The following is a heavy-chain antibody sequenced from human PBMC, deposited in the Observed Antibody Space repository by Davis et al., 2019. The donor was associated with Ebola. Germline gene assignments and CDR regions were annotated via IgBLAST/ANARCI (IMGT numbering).Heavy chain of an antibody. Sequence: SETLSLTCAVSGGSITSDYSWSWIRRPPGKGLEWIGYIYRSGSSYYNPSLKSRVTISVDKSKNQFSLKLDSVTAADTAVYYCAREETYSGTYYIDYWGQGTLVTVSS. CDR1: GGSITSDYS. CDR3: AREETYSGTYYIDY. CDR2: IYRSGSS. J-gene: IGHJ4*02. D-gene: IGHD1-26*01. V-gene: IGHV4-30-2*01.